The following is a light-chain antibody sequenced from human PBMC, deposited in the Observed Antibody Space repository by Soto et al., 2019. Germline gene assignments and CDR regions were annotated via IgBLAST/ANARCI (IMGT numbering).Light chain of an antibody. CDR2: GAS. V-gene: IGKV3-20*01. Sequence: EIVLTQSPGILSLSPGERATLSCRARQSLSSSYIAWYQQQPGQAPRLLIYGASNRATGVPDRFSGSGSGTDFTLSISRLELEDFAVYYCQQYGTSLFTFGQGTKLEIK. CDR1: QSLSSSY. J-gene: IGKJ2*01. CDR3: QQYGTSLFT.